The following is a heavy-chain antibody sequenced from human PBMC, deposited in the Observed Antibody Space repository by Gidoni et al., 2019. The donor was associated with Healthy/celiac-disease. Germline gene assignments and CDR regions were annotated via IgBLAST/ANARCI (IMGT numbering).Heavy chain of an antibody. Sequence: EVQLVESGGGLVQPGGSLKLSCAASGFTFSGYAMHWVRQASGTGLEWVGRIRSKANSYATAYAASVKGRFTISRDDSKNTAYMQMNSLKTEDTAVYYCTRQEQQLDNYYYYGMDVWGQGTTVTVSS. V-gene: IGHV3-73*02. CDR3: TRQEQQLDNYYYYGMDV. CDR2: IRSKANSYAT. J-gene: IGHJ6*02. D-gene: IGHD6-13*01. CDR1: GFTFSGYA.